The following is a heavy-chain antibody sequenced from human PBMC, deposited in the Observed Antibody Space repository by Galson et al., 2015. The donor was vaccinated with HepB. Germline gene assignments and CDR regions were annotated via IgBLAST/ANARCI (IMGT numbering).Heavy chain of an antibody. CDR3: ANPLPLIAVAGMADDDDAFDI. V-gene: IGHV3-23*01. Sequence: SLRLSCAASGFTFSSYAMSWVRQAPGKGLEWVSAISGSGGSTYYADSVKGRFTISRDNSKNTLYLQMNSLRAEDTAVYYCANPLPLIAVAGMADDDDAFDIWGQGTMVTVSS. D-gene: IGHD6-19*01. J-gene: IGHJ3*02. CDR1: GFTFSSYA. CDR2: ISGSGGST.